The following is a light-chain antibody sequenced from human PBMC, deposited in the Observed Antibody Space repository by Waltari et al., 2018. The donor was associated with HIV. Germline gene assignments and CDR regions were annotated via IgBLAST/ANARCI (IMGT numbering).Light chain of an antibody. CDR2: DVS. J-gene: IGLJ2*01. CDR3: SSYINSSTV. CDR1: SSDVGDYKS. Sequence: QSALTQPASVSGSPGQSITSSCTGTSSDVGDYKSVSWYQQHPGNAPKLMIYDVSNRPSGVSNRFSGSKSGNTASLTISGLQAEDEAEYYCSSYINSSTVFGGGTKLTVL. V-gene: IGLV2-14*03.